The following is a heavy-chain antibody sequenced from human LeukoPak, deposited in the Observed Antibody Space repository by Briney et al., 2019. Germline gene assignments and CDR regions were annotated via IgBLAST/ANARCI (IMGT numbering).Heavy chain of an antibody. Sequence: PGGSLRLSCAASGFTFDTYAMSWVRQAPGKGPEWVSAISPSGGNIYYADSVKGRFTIARDNSKNTLHLQMNSLRDEDTAVYYCAKEAVAGDYFDYWGQGTLVTVSS. J-gene: IGHJ4*02. D-gene: IGHD6-19*01. CDR1: GFTFDTYA. CDR3: AKEAVAGDYFDY. CDR2: ISPSGGNI. V-gene: IGHV3-23*01.